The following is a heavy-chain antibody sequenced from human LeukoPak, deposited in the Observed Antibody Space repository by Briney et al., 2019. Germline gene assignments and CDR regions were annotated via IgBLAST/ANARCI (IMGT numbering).Heavy chain of an antibody. Sequence: GGSLRLSCAASGFTFSSYGMSWVRQAPGKGLEWVSHISNTGGTAYYADSVKGRFTISRDNSKNTLYLQMSSLRAEDTAVYYCARAPAGREFDYWGRGTLVTVSS. D-gene: IGHD2-2*01. J-gene: IGHJ4*02. CDR2: ISNTGGTA. CDR3: ARAPAGREFDY. V-gene: IGHV3-23*01. CDR1: GFTFSSYG.